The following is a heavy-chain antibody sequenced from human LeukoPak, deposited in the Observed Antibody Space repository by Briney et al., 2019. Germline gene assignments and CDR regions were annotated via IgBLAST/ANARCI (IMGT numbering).Heavy chain of an antibody. Sequence: GGSLRLSCAASGFTFSSYSMNWVRQAPGKGLEWVPSISSSSSYIYYADSVKGRFTISRDNAKNSLYLQMNSLRAEDTAVYYCARDADTAMEYYFDYWGQGTLVTVSS. J-gene: IGHJ4*02. CDR3: ARDADTAMEYYFDY. CDR1: GFTFSSYS. V-gene: IGHV3-21*01. D-gene: IGHD5-18*01. CDR2: ISSSSSYI.